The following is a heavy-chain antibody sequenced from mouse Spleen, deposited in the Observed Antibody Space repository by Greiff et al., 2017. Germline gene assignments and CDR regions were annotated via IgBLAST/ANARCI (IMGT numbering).Heavy chain of an antibody. CDR1: GYTFTSYG. J-gene: IGHJ4*01. D-gene: IGHD1-2*01. Sequence: QVQLQQSGAELARPGASVKLSCKASGYTFTSYGISWVKQRTGQGLEWIGEIYPRSGNTYYNEKFKGKATLTADKSSSTAYMELRSLTSEDSAVYFCALSLLRPLYAMDYGGQGTSVTVSS. V-gene: IGHV1-81*01. CDR3: ALSLLRPLYAMDY. CDR2: IYPRSGNT.